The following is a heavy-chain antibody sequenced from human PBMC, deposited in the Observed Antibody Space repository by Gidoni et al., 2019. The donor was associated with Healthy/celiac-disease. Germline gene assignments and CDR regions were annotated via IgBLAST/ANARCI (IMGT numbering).Heavy chain of an antibody. CDR1: GGSISSYY. CDR3: ARNSYDFWSGQTSPYGMDV. D-gene: IGHD3-3*01. Sequence: QVQLQESGPGLVKPSETLSLTCTVSGGSISSYYCSWIRQPPGKGLEWIGYIYYSGSTNYNPSLKSRFTISVDTSKNQFSLKLSSVTAADTAVYYCARNSYDFWSGQTSPYGMDVWGQGTTVTVSS. J-gene: IGHJ6*02. V-gene: IGHV4-59*01. CDR2: IYYSGST.